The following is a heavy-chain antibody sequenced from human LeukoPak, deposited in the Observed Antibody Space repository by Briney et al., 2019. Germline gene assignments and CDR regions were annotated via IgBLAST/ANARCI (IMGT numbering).Heavy chain of an antibody. V-gene: IGHV3-74*01. J-gene: IGHJ4*02. CDR3: ARAGGYSYGFDY. Sequence: PGGSLRLSCAASGFTFSSYWMHWVRQAPGKGLVWVSRINSDGGSTSYADSVKGRFTISRDNAKNTLYLQMNSLRAEDTAVYYCARAGGYSYGFDYWGQGTLVTVSS. CDR1: GFTFSSYW. D-gene: IGHD5-18*01. CDR2: INSDGGST.